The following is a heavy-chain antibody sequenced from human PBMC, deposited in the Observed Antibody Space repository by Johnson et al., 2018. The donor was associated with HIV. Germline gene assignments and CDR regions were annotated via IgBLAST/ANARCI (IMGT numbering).Heavy chain of an antibody. D-gene: IGHD4-23*01. CDR3: AKGRGSYGGAFDI. J-gene: IGHJ3*02. V-gene: IGHV3-23*04. CDR2: ISGSGGST. Sequence: MQLVESGGGLVQPGGSLRLSCAVSGFTFSSYAMSWVRQAPGKGLEWVSAISGSGGSTYYADSVKGRFTISRDNSKNTLYLQMNSLRAEDTALYYCAKGRGSYGGAFDIWGQGTMVTVSS. CDR1: GFTFSSYA.